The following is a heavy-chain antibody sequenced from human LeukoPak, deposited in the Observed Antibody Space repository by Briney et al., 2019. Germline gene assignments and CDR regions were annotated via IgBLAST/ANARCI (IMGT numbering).Heavy chain of an antibody. Sequence: ASVKVSCKASGYTFTSYGISWVRQAPGHGLEWMGGISAYNGNTNYAQKDQGRVTMTTDTSTSTAYMELRSLRSDDTAVYYCARDVNGGSGSYYNIPYSYYYYMAVWGKGTTVTVSS. D-gene: IGHD3-10*01. CDR1: GYTFTSYG. CDR2: ISAYNGNT. V-gene: IGHV1-18*01. CDR3: ARDVNGGSGSYYNIPYSYYYYMAV. J-gene: IGHJ6*03.